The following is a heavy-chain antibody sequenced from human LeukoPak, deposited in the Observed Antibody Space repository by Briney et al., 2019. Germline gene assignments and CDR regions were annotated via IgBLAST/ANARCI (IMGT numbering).Heavy chain of an antibody. D-gene: IGHD3-22*01. J-gene: IGHJ4*02. CDR1: GGSISTSSYY. V-gene: IGHV4-39*02. CDR2: IYYSGST. Sequence: SETLSLTCIVSGGSISTSSYYWGWIRQPPGKGLEWIGTIYYSGSTYYNPSLKSRVTISADTSKNQFSLKLSSVTAADTAVYFCARETKTFYFDSSAYYPYYFDSWGQGTLVTVSS. CDR3: ARETKTFYFDSSAYYPYYFDS.